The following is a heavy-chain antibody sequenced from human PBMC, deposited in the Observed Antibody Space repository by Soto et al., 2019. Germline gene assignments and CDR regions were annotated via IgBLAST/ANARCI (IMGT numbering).Heavy chain of an antibody. CDR1: GFTFSSYS. D-gene: IGHD3-22*01. V-gene: IGHV3-21*01. CDR2: ISSSSSYI. Sequence: EVQLVESGGGLVKPGGSLRLSCAASGFTFSSYSMNWVRQAPGKGLEWVSSISSSSSYIYYADSVKGRFTISRDNTKNSLYRQMNSLRAEDTAVYYCARAPYYYDNSGYWAYWGQGTLVPVSS. J-gene: IGHJ4*02. CDR3: ARAPYYYDNSGYWAY.